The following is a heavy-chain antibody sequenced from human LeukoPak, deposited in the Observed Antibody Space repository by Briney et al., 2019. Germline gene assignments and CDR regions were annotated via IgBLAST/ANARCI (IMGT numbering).Heavy chain of an antibody. V-gene: IGHV3-74*01. D-gene: IGHD1-26*01. J-gene: IGHJ4*02. CDR1: GFTFSSFW. CDR3: ARRVHRVGSYSSHSDY. Sequence: GGSLRLSCADSGFTFSSFWMHWVRQAPGKGLVWVSRINSVGSSTSYADSVKGRFTISRDNAKNTLYLQMNSLRAEDTAVYYCARRVHRVGSYSSHSDYWGQGTLVTVSS. CDR2: INSVGSST.